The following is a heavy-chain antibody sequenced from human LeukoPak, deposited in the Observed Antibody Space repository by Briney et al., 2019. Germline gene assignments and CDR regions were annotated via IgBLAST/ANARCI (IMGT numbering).Heavy chain of an antibody. Sequence: PSETLSLTCAAYGGSFSGYYWSWIRQPPGKGLEWIGEINQRGSTNYNPSLKSRATISVDTAENQFSMKLSSVTAADTAVYYCAYYYDSSGSGAFDIWGQGTMVTVSS. V-gene: IGHV4-34*01. J-gene: IGHJ3*02. D-gene: IGHD3-22*01. CDR3: AYYYDSSGSGAFDI. CDR1: GGSFSGYY. CDR2: INQRGST.